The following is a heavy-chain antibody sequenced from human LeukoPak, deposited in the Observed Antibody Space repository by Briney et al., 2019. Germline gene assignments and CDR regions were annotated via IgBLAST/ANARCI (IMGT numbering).Heavy chain of an antibody. D-gene: IGHD2-21*02. Sequence: PSETLSLTCTVSGGSISSGGYYWSWIRQHPGKGLEWIGYIYYSGSTYYNPSLRSRVTISVDTSKNQFSLKLSSVTAADTAVYYCARTYCGGDCSPYYYYGMDVWGQGTTVTVSS. V-gene: IGHV4-31*03. CDR3: ARTYCGGDCSPYYYYGMDV. J-gene: IGHJ6*02. CDR1: GGSISSGGYY. CDR2: IYYSGST.